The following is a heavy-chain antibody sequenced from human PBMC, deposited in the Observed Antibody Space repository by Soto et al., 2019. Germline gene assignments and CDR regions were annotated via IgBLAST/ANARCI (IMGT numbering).Heavy chain of an antibody. CDR1: GGSISSGDYY. D-gene: IGHD1-26*01. J-gene: IGHJ4*02. CDR3: ASSRGSPVPLDY. CDR2: IYYSGST. Sequence: SETLSLTCTVPGGSISSGDYYWSWIRQPPGKGLEWIGYIYYSGSTYYNPSLKSRVTISVDTSKNQFSLKLSSVTAADTAVYYCASSRGSPVPLDYWGQGTLVTVSS. V-gene: IGHV4-30-4*01.